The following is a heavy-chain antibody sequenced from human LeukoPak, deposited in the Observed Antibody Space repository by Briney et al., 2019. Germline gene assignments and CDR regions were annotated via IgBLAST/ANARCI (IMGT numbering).Heavy chain of an antibody. J-gene: IGHJ4*02. CDR2: IKQDGGEK. D-gene: IGHD3-22*01. V-gene: IGHV3-7*03. Sequence: QPGGSLRLSCAASGFTFSSYWMSWVRQAPGKGLEWVANIKQDGGEKYYVDSVKGRFTISRDNAKNSLYLQMNSLRAEDTAVYYCARDKGDYDTSGSLFVFGGQGTLVTVSS. CDR3: ARDKGDYDTSGSLFVF. CDR1: GFTFSSYW.